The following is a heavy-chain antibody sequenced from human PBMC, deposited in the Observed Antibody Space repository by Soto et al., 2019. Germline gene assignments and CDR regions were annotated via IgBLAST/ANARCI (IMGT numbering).Heavy chain of an antibody. CDR2: IHTGNGDT. Sequence: ASVKVSCKTSGYIFTSSPLNWFRQAPGQRPEWVGWIHTGNGDTKYSQKFQGRLTLTRDTSASTAYMELRSLRSDDTAVYYCARTYSPFDYWGQGTLVTVSS. V-gene: IGHV1-3*04. D-gene: IGHD6-13*01. CDR3: ARTYSPFDY. CDR1: GYIFTSSP. J-gene: IGHJ4*02.